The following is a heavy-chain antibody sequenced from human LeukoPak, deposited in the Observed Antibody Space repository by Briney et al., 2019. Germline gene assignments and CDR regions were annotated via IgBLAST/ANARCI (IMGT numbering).Heavy chain of an antibody. V-gene: IGHV3-23*01. Sequence: PGGSLRLPCAASGFTFSSYAMSWVRQAPGKGLEWVSGISGSGGGRYYADSVKGRFTISRDNSKNTLYLQMNNLRAEDTAVYYCAKGVDASGIYYYFYTDVWGKGTTVTVSS. CDR1: GFTFSSYA. CDR2: ISGSGGGR. D-gene: IGHD3-16*01. J-gene: IGHJ6*03. CDR3: AKGVDASGIYYYFYTDV.